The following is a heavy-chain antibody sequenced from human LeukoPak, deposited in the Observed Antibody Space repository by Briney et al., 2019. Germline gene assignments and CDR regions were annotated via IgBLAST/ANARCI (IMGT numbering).Heavy chain of an antibody. Sequence: SQTLSLTCTVSGGSISSGGYYWSWIRQHPGKGLEWIGYIYYSGSTYYNPSLKSRVTISVDTSKNQFSLKLSSVTAADTAVYYCARGTYSSSNFDYWGQGTLVTVSS. CDR2: IYYSGST. CDR3: ARGTYSSSNFDY. D-gene: IGHD6-6*01. V-gene: IGHV4-31*03. J-gene: IGHJ4*02. CDR1: GGSISSGGYY.